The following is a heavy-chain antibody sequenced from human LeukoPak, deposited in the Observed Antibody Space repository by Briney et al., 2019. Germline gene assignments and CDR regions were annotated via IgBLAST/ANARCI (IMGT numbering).Heavy chain of an antibody. J-gene: IGHJ3*02. D-gene: IGHD3-22*01. CDR1: GGSISSYY. CDR2: TYYSGST. CDR3: ARGWPVGGDSSGRDAFDI. V-gene: IGHV4-59*01. Sequence: PSETLSLTCTVSGGSISSYYWSWIRQPPGKGLEWIRYTYYSGSTNYNPSLKSRVTISVDTSKNQFSLKLSSVTAADTAVYYCARGWPVGGDSSGRDAFDIWGQGTMVTVSS.